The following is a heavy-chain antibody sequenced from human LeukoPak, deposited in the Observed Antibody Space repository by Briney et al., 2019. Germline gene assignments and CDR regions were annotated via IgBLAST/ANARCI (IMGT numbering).Heavy chain of an antibody. CDR1: GYTFTSYA. D-gene: IGHD3-9*01. CDR2: SNAGKGNT. CDR3: ARDPQYDILTGYLDY. J-gene: IGHJ4*02. V-gene: IGHV1-3*01. Sequence: ASVKVSYKASGYTFTSYAMHWVRQAPGQRGEGMGWSNAGKGNTKYSQKFQGRVTITRDTSASTAYMELSSLRSEDTAVYFFARDPQYDILTGYLDYWGQGTLVTVSS.